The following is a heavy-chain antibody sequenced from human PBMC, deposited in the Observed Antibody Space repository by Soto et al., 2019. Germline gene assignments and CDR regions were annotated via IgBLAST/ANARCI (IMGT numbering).Heavy chain of an antibody. CDR2: IHHSGST. CDR1: VVSFDGYY. Sequence: SDTLSLTCALYVVSFDGYYWSWIRQSPGKGLEWIGEIHHSGSTKYNPSLKSRVSLSVDTSTKQFSLKMTSMTAADRGVYYCARGVDYWSGYVFWGQGTPVTVSS. V-gene: IGHV4-34*01. J-gene: IGHJ4*02. D-gene: IGHD3-3*01. CDR3: ARGVDYWSGYVF.